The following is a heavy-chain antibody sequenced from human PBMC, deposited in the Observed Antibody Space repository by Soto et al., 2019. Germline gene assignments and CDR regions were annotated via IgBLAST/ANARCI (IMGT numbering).Heavy chain of an antibody. V-gene: IGHV3-23*01. J-gene: IGHJ4*02. CDR2: ISGSGGST. Sequence: VQLLESGGCLVQPGGSLRLSCAASGLTFSSYAMCWVLQAPGKGLEWVSVISGSGGSTYYADSVKGRFTISRDNSKNTLYLQMNSLRADDTAVYYCAKEPLAVGWLRELDDWGQGTLVTVSS. CDR3: AKEPLAVGWLRELDD. CDR1: GLTFSSYA. D-gene: IGHD5-12*01.